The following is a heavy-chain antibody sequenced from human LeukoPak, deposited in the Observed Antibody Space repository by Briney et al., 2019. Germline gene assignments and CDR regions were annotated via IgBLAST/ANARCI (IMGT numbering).Heavy chain of an antibody. V-gene: IGHV4-31*03. CDR1: GDSIISGGYY. CDR2: IYYSGTT. Sequence: SQTLSLTCTVSGDSIISGGYYWTWIRQLPGKGLEWIGYIYYSGTTYYNPSLNRRLTISVDRSNNQFSLKLSSVTAADTAVYYCARSGGSGYYFDHWGQGTLVTVSS. J-gene: IGHJ4*02. CDR3: ARSGGSGYYFDH. D-gene: IGHD2-15*01.